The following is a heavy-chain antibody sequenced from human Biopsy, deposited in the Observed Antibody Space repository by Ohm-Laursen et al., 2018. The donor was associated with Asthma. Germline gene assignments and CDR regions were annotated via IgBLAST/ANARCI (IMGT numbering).Heavy chain of an antibody. CDR1: GFTFRSYA. Sequence: SLRLSCTASGFTFRSYAMHWVRQAPGKGLEWVAVGGSYYDGGLKYYADSVNGRFTVSRDDSKNTLYLQMNSPRPDDTAVYYCARDVMEWYLPAFDFWGQGTLVTVSS. CDR2: GGSYYDGGLK. D-gene: IGHD3-3*01. CDR3: ARDVMEWYLPAFDF. V-gene: IGHV3-30-3*01. J-gene: IGHJ4*02.